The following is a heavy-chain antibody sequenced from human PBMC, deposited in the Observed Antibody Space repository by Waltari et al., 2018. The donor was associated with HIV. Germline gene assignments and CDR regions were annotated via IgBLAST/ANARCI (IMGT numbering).Heavy chain of an antibody. Sequence: QLQLQESGPGLVKLSETLSLTCTVSGGSISSSSYYWGGIRQPPGKGLEWIGSIYYSGSTYYNPSLKSRVTISVDTSKNQFSLKLSSVTAADTAVYYCARVNYDFWSGYPYFDYWGQGTLVTVSS. CDR1: GGSISSSSYY. CDR3: ARVNYDFWSGYPYFDY. CDR2: IYYSGST. J-gene: IGHJ4*02. D-gene: IGHD3-3*01. V-gene: IGHV4-39*07.